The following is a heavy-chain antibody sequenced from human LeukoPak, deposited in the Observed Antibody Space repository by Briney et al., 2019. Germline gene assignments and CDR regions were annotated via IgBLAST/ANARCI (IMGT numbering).Heavy chain of an antibody. CDR3: ARGPSYYYYMDV. Sequence: GGSLRLPCAASGFTFSNYDMHWVRQATGKGLEWVSAIGTAGDTYYPGSVKGRFTISRDNAKNSLYLQMNSLRAGGTAVYYCARGPSYYYYMDVWGKGTTVTISS. CDR1: GFTFSNYD. CDR2: IGTAGDT. V-gene: IGHV3-13*01. J-gene: IGHJ6*03.